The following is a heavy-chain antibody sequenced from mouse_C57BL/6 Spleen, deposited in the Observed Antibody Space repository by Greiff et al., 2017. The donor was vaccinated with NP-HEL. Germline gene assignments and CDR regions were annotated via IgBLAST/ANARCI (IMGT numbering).Heavy chain of an antibody. CDR2: IYPSDSET. CDR1: GYTFPSYW. J-gene: IGHJ3*01. V-gene: IGHV1-61*01. CDR3: ATGGYSNWAWFAY. D-gene: IGHD2-5*01. Sequence: QVQLQQPGAELVRPGPSVKLSCKASGYTFPSYWRDWVKQRPGQGLEGIGTIYPSDSETHYNQKFKDKATLTVDKSSSTAYMQRSSLTSEDSAVYYCATGGYSNWAWFAYWGQGTLVTVSA.